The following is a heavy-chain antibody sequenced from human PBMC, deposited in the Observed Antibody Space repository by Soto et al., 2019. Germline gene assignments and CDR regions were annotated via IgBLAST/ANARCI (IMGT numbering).Heavy chain of an antibody. CDR3: ARATEYSSSSGWFDP. CDR1: GYTFTSYG. Sequence: GASVKVSCKASGYTFTSYGISWVRHAPGQGLEWMGGIIPIFGTANYAQKFQGRVTITADESTSTAYMELSSLRSEDTAVYYCARATEYSSSSGWFDPWGQGTLVTVSS. J-gene: IGHJ5*02. CDR2: IIPIFGTA. V-gene: IGHV1-69*13. D-gene: IGHD6-6*01.